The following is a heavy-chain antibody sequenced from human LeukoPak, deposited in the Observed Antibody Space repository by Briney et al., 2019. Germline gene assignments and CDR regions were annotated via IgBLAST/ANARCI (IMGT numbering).Heavy chain of an antibody. CDR3: ARDDYGDPYYYYYGMDV. CDR1: GGSISSSSYY. V-gene: IGHV4-39*07. D-gene: IGHD4-17*01. CDR2: IYYSGST. Sequence: SEXXSLTCTVSGGSISSSSYYWGWIRQPAXXXLEWIGRIYYSGSTYYNPSLKSRVTISVDTSKNQFSLKLSSVTAADTAVYYCARDDYGDPYYYYYGMDVWGQGTTVTVSS. J-gene: IGHJ6*02.